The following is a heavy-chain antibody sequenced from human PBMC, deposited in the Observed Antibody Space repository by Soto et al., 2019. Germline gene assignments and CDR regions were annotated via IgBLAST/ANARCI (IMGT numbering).Heavy chain of an antibody. CDR1: GGTFSSYA. J-gene: IGHJ6*02. CDR2: IIPIFGTA. V-gene: IGHV1-69*13. D-gene: IGHD3-10*01. CDR3: ARDISVGDYYYGMDV. Sequence: SVKVSCKASGGTFSSYAISWVRQAPGQGLEWKGGIIPIFGTANYAQKFQGRDTITADESTSTAYMELSSLRSEDTTVFYCARDISVGDYYYGMDVWGQGTTVTVSS.